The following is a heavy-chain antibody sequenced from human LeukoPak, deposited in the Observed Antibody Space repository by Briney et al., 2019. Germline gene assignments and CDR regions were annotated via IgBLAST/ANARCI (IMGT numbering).Heavy chain of an antibody. CDR2: INANGGST. CDR3: ARGVDDIAVAGHFDY. V-gene: IGHV3-64*02. CDR1: GFTFSSYA. D-gene: IGHD6-19*01. J-gene: IGHJ4*02. Sequence: GGSLRLSCAASGFTFSSYAMHWVRQAPGKGLEYVSTINANGGSTYYADSVKGRFTISRDNSKNTLYLQMGSLRAEDMAVYYCARGVDDIAVAGHFDYWGQGTLVTVSS.